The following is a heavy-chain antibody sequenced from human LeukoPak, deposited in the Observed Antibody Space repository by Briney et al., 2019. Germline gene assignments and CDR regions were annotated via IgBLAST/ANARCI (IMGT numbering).Heavy chain of an antibody. J-gene: IGHJ4*02. CDR3: AKVFGDSSGYYYLFDY. V-gene: IGHV3-23*01. D-gene: IGHD3-22*01. Sequence: GGPLRLSCAASGFTFSSYAMSWVRQAPGKGLEWVSAISGSGGSTYYADSVKGRFTISRDNSKNTLYLQMNSLRAEDTAVYYCAKVFGDSSGYYYLFDYWGQGTLVTVSS. CDR1: GFTFSSYA. CDR2: ISGSGGST.